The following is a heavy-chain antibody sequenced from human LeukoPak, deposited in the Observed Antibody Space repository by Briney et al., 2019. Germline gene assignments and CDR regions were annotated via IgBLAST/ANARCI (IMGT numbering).Heavy chain of an antibody. J-gene: IGHJ4*02. CDR2: ISAYNGNT. D-gene: IGHD3-22*01. Sequence: ASVKVSCKASGGTFSSYAISWVRQAPGQGLEWMGWISAYNGNTNYAQKLQGRVTMTTDTSTSTAYMELRSLRSDDTAVYYCARGSDSSGYSNFWGQGTLVTVSS. V-gene: IGHV1-18*01. CDR1: GGTFSSYA. CDR3: ARGSDSSGYSNF.